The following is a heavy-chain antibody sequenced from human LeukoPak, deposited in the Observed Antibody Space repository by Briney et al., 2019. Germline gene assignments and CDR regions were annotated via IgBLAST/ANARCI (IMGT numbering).Heavy chain of an antibody. D-gene: IGHD3-10*01. J-gene: IGHJ4*02. V-gene: IGHV3-23*01. CDR2: ISGSGGST. CDR1: GFTFSSYA. CDR3: AKDGNYYGSGSYSPIDY. Sequence: PGGSLRLSCAASGFTFSSYAVSWVPQAPGKGLEWISAISGSGGSTYYADSVKGRFTISRDNSKNTLYLQMNSLRAEDTAVYYCAKDGNYYGSGSYSPIDYWGQGTLVTVSS.